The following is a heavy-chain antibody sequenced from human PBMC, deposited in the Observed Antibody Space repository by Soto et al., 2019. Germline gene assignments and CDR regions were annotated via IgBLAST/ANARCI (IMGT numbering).Heavy chain of an antibody. Sequence: EVQLLESGGGLVQPGGSLRLSRAASGFTFSSYAMSWVRQAPGKGLEYVSGISGSGGSAYYADSVKGRFTISRDNSKNTLYLQMNSLRAEDTALYYCAKGSGDYYYCAMDVWGQGTTVTVSS. CDR2: ISGSGGSA. CDR3: AKGSGDYYYCAMDV. CDR1: GFTFSSYA. J-gene: IGHJ6*02. V-gene: IGHV3-23*01. D-gene: IGHD2-15*01.